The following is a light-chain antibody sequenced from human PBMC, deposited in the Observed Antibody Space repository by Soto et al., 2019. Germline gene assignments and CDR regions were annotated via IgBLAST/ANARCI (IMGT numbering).Light chain of an antibody. CDR2: EAS. CDR3: QQLYIFPLT. V-gene: IGKV1-17*01. CDR1: QGIRND. Sequence: DIPMTPSPSSLSASEGDRVTITCRASQGIRNDLGWFQQKPGKAPKLLIYEASKLQSGVPSRFSASGSGTEHTLTISSLQPEDSATYYCQQLYIFPLTFGQGTRLEIK. J-gene: IGKJ5*01.